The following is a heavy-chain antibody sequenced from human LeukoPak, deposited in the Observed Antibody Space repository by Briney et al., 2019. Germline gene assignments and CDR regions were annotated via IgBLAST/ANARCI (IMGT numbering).Heavy chain of an antibody. V-gene: IGHV4-59*08. J-gene: IGHJ5*02. Sequence: SETLSLTCTASGGSISSYYWSWIRQPPGKGLEWIGYIYCSGSTNYNPSLKSRVTISVDTSKNQFSLKLSSVTAADTAVYYCARGHEAGFDPWGQGTLVTVSS. CDR3: ARGHEAGFDP. CDR2: IYCSGST. D-gene: IGHD6-13*01. CDR1: GGSISSYY.